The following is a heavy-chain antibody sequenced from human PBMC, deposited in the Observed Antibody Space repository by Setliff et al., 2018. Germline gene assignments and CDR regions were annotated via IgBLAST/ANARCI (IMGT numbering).Heavy chain of an antibody. CDR1: GGTFSNFA. CDR3: ARVQWEIAVKFHYNRMDV. D-gene: IGHD1-26*01. J-gene: IGHJ6*03. V-gene: IGHV1-69*13. Sequence: VASVKVSCKASGGTFSNFAISWVRQAPGQGFEWLGGIIPMFRTPEYAQKFQGRVTISADESRTAVYMELSSLRFDDTAVYYCARVQWEIAVKFHYNRMDVWGEGTQVTVSS. CDR2: IIPMFRTP.